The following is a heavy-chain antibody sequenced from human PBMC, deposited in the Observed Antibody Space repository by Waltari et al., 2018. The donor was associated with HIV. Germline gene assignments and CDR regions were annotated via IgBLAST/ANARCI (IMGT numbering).Heavy chain of an antibody. D-gene: IGHD1-1*01. J-gene: IGHJ6*02. CDR3: ARAIPDMYDNSSGFRGMDV. CDR2: INPSGGST. CDR1: GYTFTNYY. Sequence: QVQLVQSGAEVKKPGASVKVSCKASGYTFTNYYMHWVRQAPGKGVEGMGIINPSGGSTTYGQKCQGRVSMTRDTSTSTVYMERSSLRSEDTAVYYCARAIPDMYDNSSGFRGMDVWGHGTTVTVSS. V-gene: IGHV1-46*01.